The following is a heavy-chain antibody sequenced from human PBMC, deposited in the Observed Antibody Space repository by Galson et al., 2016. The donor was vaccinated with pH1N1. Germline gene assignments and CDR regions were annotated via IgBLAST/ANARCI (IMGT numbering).Heavy chain of an antibody. Sequence: SVKVSCKASGYTFTRDYIHWVRQAPGQGLEWMGVIDPSNGGTTYSQNFQGLVTMTRDTSTNTVYMELSGLKSEDTAVYFCIRDLGRLRDYWGQGTLVTVSS. CDR3: IRDLGRLRDY. J-gene: IGHJ4*02. V-gene: IGHV1-46*01. CDR2: IDPSNGGT. CDR1: GYTFTRDY. D-gene: IGHD7-27*01.